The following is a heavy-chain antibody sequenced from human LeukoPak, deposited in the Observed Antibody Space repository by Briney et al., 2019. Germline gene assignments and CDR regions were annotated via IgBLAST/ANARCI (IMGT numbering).Heavy chain of an antibody. CDR3: ARDGGGTGYYPLRY. J-gene: IGHJ4*02. Sequence: GGSLRLSCAASGFTFSSYAMSWVRQAPGKGLEWVSAISGSGGSTYYADSVKGRFTISRHNSKNTLYLQMNSLRAEDTAVYYCARDGGGTGYYPLRYWGQGTLVTAS. D-gene: IGHD3/OR15-3a*01. CDR1: GFTFSSYA. CDR2: ISGSGGST. V-gene: IGHV3-23*01.